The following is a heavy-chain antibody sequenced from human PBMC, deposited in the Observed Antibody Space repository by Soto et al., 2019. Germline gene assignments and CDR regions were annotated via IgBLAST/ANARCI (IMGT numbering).Heavy chain of an antibody. D-gene: IGHD3-22*01. V-gene: IGHV3-21*01. Sequence: EVQLVESGGGLVKPGGSLSLSCAASGFTFSSYSMNWVRQAPGKGLEWVSSISSSSSYIYYADSVKGRFTISRDTAKNSLYLQMNSRRAEDTAVYYCARVLRRGYYYDSSGPAPPDYWGQGTLVTVSS. J-gene: IGHJ4*02. CDR3: ARVLRRGYYYDSSGPAPPDY. CDR2: ISSSSSYI. CDR1: GFTFSSYS.